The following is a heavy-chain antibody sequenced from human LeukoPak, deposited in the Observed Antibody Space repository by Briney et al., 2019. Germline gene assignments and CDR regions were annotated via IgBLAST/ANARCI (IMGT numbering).Heavy chain of an antibody. J-gene: IGHJ4*02. CDR1: GGSISSSSYY. Sequence: SETLSLTCTVSGGSISSSSYYWGWIRQPPGKGLEWIGCIYYSGSTYYNPSLKSRVTISVDTSKNQFSLKLSSVTAADTAVYYCARGYSGYDSSIFPFDYWGQGTLVTVSS. V-gene: IGHV4-39*07. CDR2: IYYSGST. D-gene: IGHD5-12*01. CDR3: ARGYSGYDSSIFPFDY.